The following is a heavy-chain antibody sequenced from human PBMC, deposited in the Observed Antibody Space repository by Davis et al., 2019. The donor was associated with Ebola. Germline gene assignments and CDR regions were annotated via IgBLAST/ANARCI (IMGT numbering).Heavy chain of an antibody. V-gene: IGHV3-48*03. Sequence: PGGSLRLSCAASGFTFSSFEMNWVRQAPGKGLEWVSYIGNSGSPMYYADSVEGRFTISRDNSKNTLYLQMNSLRAEDTAVYYCAKDRRQLVGPESWGQGTLVTVSS. CDR2: IGNSGSPM. J-gene: IGHJ4*02. CDR3: AKDRRQLVGPES. CDR1: GFTFSSFE. D-gene: IGHD6-6*01.